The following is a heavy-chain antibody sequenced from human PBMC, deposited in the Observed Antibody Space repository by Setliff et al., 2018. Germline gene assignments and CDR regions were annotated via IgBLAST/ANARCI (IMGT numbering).Heavy chain of an antibody. CDR1: GGTFSDNA. D-gene: IGHD2-21*01. Sequence: WASVKVSCKTSGGTFSDNAMSWVRQAPGQGPEWMGGTIATVGGVSYAQKFQGRVTMTTDTSTRTAYMEVTSLRSDDTAVYYCATEKFPGDWGDYWGQGTLVTVSS. J-gene: IGHJ4*02. V-gene: IGHV1-69*10. CDR3: ATEKFPGDWGDY. CDR2: TIATVGGV.